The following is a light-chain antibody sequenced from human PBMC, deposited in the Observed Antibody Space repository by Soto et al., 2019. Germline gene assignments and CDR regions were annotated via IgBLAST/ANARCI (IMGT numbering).Light chain of an antibody. CDR2: DVS. CDR3: QHRSNWPGT. Sequence: EIVMTQSPATLSVSPGERATLSCRASQSVSSNLAWYQQKPGQAPRLLIYDVSDRATGIPARFTGSGSGTDFTLTISSLEPEDFAVYYCQHRSNWPGTFGQGTKVDIK. J-gene: IGKJ1*01. V-gene: IGKV3-11*01. CDR1: QSVSSN.